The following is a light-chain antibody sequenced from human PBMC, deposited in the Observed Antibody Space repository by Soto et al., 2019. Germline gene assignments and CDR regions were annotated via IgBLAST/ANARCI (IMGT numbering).Light chain of an antibody. CDR1: SSDVGAYNY. CDR2: DVS. CDR3: SSYTSSITRV. J-gene: IGLJ1*01. Sequence: QSVLTQPASVSGSPGQSITISCTGTSSDVGAYNYVSWYQQHPGKAPKLMIYDVSNRPSGVSNRFSGSKSGNTASLTISGLQAEDEADYYCSSYTSSITRVFGTGTKLTVL. V-gene: IGLV2-14*03.